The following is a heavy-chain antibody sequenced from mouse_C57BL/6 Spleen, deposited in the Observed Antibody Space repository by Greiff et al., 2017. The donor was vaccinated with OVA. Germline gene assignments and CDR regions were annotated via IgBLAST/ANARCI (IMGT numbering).Heavy chain of an antibody. J-gene: IGHJ4*01. Sequence: DVMLVESGGGLVQPGGSMKLSCVASGFTFSNYWMNWVRQSPEKGLEWVAQIRLKSDNYATHYAESVKGRFTISRDDSKSSVYLQMNNLRAEDTGIYYCTAVYYYAMDYWGQGTSVTVSS. V-gene: IGHV6-3*01. CDR1: GFTFSNYW. CDR3: TAVYYYAMDY. CDR2: IRLKSDNYAT.